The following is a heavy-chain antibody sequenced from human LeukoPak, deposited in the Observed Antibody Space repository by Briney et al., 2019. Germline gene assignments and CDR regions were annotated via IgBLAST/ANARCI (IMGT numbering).Heavy chain of an antibody. CDR2: ISSGSSYI. V-gene: IGHV3-21*01. Sequence: PGRSLRLSCAASGFTFSSYSMNWVRQAPGKGLEWVSSISSGSSYIYYTDSVKGRFTISRDNAKNSLYLQMNSLRAEDTAVYYCARDWGSTNPYYFDYWGQGTLVTVSS. D-gene: IGHD3-16*01. J-gene: IGHJ4*02. CDR3: ARDWGSTNPYYFDY. CDR1: GFTFSSYS.